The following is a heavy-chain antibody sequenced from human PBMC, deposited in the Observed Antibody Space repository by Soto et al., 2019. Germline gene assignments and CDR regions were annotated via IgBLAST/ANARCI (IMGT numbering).Heavy chain of an antibody. CDR2: ISGTGETT. CDR3: LHIPLVGGGNSVYLSSDMDL. V-gene: IGHV3-23*01. D-gene: IGHD3-16*01. J-gene: IGHJ6*02. Sequence: LRLSCAGCGFSCNPYTINLILPAPVKGLQSVSAISGTGETTYYADSVRGRFTISREQSNNTVFLQMNTLRAEDTAVYYCLHIPLVGGGNSVYLSSDMDLWGHGTAAAVSS. CDR1: GFSCNPYT.